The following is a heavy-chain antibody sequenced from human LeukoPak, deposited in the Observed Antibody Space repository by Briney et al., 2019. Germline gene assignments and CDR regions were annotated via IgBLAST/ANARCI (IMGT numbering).Heavy chain of an antibody. CDR3: ARQPIAAGDFDY. J-gene: IGHJ4*02. D-gene: IGHD6-13*01. Sequence: PSETLSLTCTVSGGSISSNGYYWGWIRQPPGKGLEWIGSFYYTGSTFYSPSLKSRVTISVDTSKNQFSLKLSSVTAADTAVYYCARQPIAAGDFDYWGQGTLVTVSS. V-gene: IGHV4-39*01. CDR1: GGSISSNGYY. CDR2: FYYTGST.